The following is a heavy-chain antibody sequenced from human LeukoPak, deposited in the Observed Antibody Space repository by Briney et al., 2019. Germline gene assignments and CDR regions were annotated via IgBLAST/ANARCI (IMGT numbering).Heavy chain of an antibody. V-gene: IGHV1-69*13. J-gene: IGHJ5*02. CDR1: GGTFSSYA. CDR3: ARDHPDDTAMVRWFDP. D-gene: IGHD5-18*01. CDR2: IIPIFGTA. Sequence: ASVKVSCKASGGTFSSYAISWVRQAPGQGLEWMGGIIPIFGTANYAQKFQGRVTITADESTSTAYMELSSLRSEDTAVYYCARDHPDDTAMVRWFDPWGQGTLVTVSS.